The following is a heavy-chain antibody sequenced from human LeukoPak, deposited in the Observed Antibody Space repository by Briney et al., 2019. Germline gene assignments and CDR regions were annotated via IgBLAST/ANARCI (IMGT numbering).Heavy chain of an antibody. V-gene: IGHV4-39*07. CDR2: IYYSGST. J-gene: IGHJ5*02. CDR3: ARGVTMVRGPTGGNWFDP. D-gene: IGHD3-10*01. Sequence: SETLSLTCTVSGGSISSSSYYWGWIRQPPGKGLEWIGSIYYSGSTYYNPSLKSRVTISVDTSKNQFSLKLSSVTAADTAVYYCARGVTMVRGPTGGNWFDPWGQGTLVTVSS. CDR1: GGSISSSSYY.